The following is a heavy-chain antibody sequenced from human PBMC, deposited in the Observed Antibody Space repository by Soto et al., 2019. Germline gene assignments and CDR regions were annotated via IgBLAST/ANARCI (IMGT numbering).Heavy chain of an antibody. J-gene: IGHJ4*02. Sequence: VESLTISCVDSGYNFPSYWIVWVLQMPGKGLEWMGIIYPRDSDTRYSPAFQGHVTISADKSISTAYLQWSSLKASDTAMYYCVRPPDNRNPFDYWGQGTLVTVSS. CDR1: GYNFPSYW. D-gene: IGHD1-20*01. CDR3: VRPPDNRNPFDY. CDR2: IYPRDSDT. V-gene: IGHV5-51*01.